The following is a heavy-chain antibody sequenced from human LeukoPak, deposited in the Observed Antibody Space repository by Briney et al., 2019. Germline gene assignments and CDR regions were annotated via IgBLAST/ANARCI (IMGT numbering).Heavy chain of an antibody. V-gene: IGHV1-2*02. CDR2: INPNSGGT. D-gene: IGHD6-6*01. CDR3: AREGGIAARPGVYYYYMDV. Sequence: ASVTVSFKASGYTFTVYYMHWVRQAPGQGLGGMGWINPNSGGTNYAQKFQGRVTMTRDTSISTAYMELSRLRSDDTAVYYCAREGGIAARPGVYYYYMDVWGKGTTVTVSS. J-gene: IGHJ6*03. CDR1: GYTFTVYY.